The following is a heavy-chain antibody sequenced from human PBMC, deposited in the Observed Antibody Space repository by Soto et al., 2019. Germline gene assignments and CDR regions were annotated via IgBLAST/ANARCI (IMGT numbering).Heavy chain of an antibody. Sequence: GGSLRLSCATSGFAFSDNYMVWIRQAPGKGLEWISYISGSSNAKYYADSVKGRFTISRDNAKNSLYLQMNSLRAEDTAVYYCARDLAAATGFNWGQGTLVTVSS. CDR3: ARDLAAATGFN. CDR2: ISGSSNAK. CDR1: GFAFSDNY. V-gene: IGHV3-11*04. D-gene: IGHD6-13*01. J-gene: IGHJ4*02.